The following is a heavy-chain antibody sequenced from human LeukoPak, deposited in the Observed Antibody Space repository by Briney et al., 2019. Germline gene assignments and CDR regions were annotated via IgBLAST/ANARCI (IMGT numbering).Heavy chain of an antibody. D-gene: IGHD3-22*01. CDR2: ISASNGNT. J-gene: IGHJ5*02. Sequence: GASVKVSCKASGYTFTRYGISWVRQAPGQGLQWLGWISASNGNTNYAQKFRDRVTMSTDTSTGTAYLDVRSLTSDDTAVYYCARDLAYYYDSSGYAWGQGTLVTVSS. V-gene: IGHV1-18*01. CDR1: GYTFTRYG. CDR3: ARDLAYYYDSSGYA.